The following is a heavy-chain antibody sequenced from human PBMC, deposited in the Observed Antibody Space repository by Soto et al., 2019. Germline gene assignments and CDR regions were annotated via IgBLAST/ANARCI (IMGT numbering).Heavy chain of an antibody. D-gene: IGHD3-3*01. V-gene: IGHV3-48*02. Sequence: GGSLRLSCAASGFTFSSYSMNWVRQAPGEGLEWVSYISSSSSTIYYADSVKGRFTISRDNAKNSLYLQMNSLRDEDTAVYYCARESRFLEWLSLNWFDPWGQGTLVTVSS. CDR1: GFTFSSYS. CDR2: ISSSSSTI. CDR3: ARESRFLEWLSLNWFDP. J-gene: IGHJ5*02.